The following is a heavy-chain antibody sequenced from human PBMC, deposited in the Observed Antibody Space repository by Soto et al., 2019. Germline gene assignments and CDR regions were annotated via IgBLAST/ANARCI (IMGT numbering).Heavy chain of an antibody. CDR3: ARQGNTVTTEYYFDY. CDR1: GGSISSSSYY. D-gene: IGHD4-17*01. V-gene: IGHV4-39*01. CDR2: IYYSGST. Sequence: PSETLSLTCTVSGGSISSSSYYWGWIRQPPGKGLEWIGSIYYSGSTYYNPSLKSRVTISVDTSKNQFSLKLSSVTAADTAVYYCARQGNTVTTEYYFDYWGQGTLVTVS. J-gene: IGHJ4*02.